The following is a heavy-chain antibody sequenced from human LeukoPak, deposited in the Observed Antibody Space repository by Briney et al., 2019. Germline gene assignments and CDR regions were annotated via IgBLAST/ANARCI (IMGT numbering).Heavy chain of an antibody. CDR2: IYYSGST. D-gene: IGHD2-2*01. CDR1: GGSISSGGYY. Sequence: PSQTLSLTCTVSGGSISSGGYYWSWIRQHPGKGLEWIGYIYYSGSTYYNPSLKSRVTISVDTSRNQFSLKLSSVTAADTAVYYCARFIVVVPAARNWFDPWGQGALVTVSS. CDR3: ARFIVVVPAARNWFDP. V-gene: IGHV4-31*03. J-gene: IGHJ5*02.